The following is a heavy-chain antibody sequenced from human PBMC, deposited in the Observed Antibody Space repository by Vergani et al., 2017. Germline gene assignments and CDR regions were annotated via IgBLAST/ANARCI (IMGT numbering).Heavy chain of an antibody. Sequence: QVQLQQLGAGLLKPSETLSLTCAVYGGSFSGYYCSCIRQPPGKGLEWIGEINHSGSTNYNPSLKSRVTISVDTSKNQFSLKLSSVTAADTAVYYCARAGVYLYDYWGQGTLVTVSS. CDR2: INHSGST. CDR3: ARAGVYLYDY. J-gene: IGHJ4*02. D-gene: IGHD7-27*01. V-gene: IGHV4-34*01. CDR1: GGSFSGYY.